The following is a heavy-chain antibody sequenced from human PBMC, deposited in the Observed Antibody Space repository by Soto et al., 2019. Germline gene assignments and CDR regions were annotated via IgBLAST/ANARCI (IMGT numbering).Heavy chain of an antibody. Sequence: EVQLVESGGGLVQPGGSLRLSCATSGFIFSTYTLNWVRQAPGKGLEWVSYISAASDTIYYADSVKGRFTISRDNAKNSLYLQVNSLRDEDTAVYYCARHYTTLRVEAWFDPWGQGTLVTVSS. CDR2: ISAASDTI. D-gene: IGHD3-3*01. V-gene: IGHV3-48*02. CDR3: ARHYTTLRVEAWFDP. J-gene: IGHJ5*02. CDR1: GFIFSTYT.